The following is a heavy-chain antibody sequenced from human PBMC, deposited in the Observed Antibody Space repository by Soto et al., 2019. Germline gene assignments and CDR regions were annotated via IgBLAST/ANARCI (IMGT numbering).Heavy chain of an antibody. CDR2: SGGRGDV. CDR3: AKCKGRLSNKCYYGMDV. CDR1: GFTFSNYG. D-gene: IGHD2-21*02. Sequence: EVLLLESGGGLVQPGGSLRLSCVASGFTFSNYGFTWVRQVPGKGLEWVSLSGGRGDVEYADTVKGRFTISRDTPKNTGFLEMNGLGVDDTARYFCAKCKGRLSNKCYYGMDVWGQGTTVTVS. J-gene: IGHJ6*02. V-gene: IGHV3-23*01.